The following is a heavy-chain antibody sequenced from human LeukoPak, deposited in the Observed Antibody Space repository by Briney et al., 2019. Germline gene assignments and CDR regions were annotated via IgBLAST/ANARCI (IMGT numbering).Heavy chain of an antibody. CDR1: GYTLTGYY. J-gene: IGHJ4*02. CDR2: INPNSGGT. V-gene: IGHV1-2*06. D-gene: IGHD1-26*01. Sequence: ASVKVSCKASGYTLTGYYMHWVRQAPGQGLEWMGRINPNSGGTNYAQKFQGRVTMTRDTSISTAYMELSRLRSDDTAVYYCARRGGSFYYFDYWGQGTLVTVSS. CDR3: ARRGGSFYYFDY.